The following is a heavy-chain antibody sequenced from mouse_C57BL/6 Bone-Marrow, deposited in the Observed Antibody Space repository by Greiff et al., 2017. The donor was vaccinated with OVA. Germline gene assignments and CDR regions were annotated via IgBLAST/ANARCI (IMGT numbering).Heavy chain of an antibody. J-gene: IGHJ2*01. D-gene: IGHD1-1*01. CDR1: GISITPGNYR. V-gene: IGHV3-5*01. CDR2: IYYSGTI. Sequence: VQLQQSGPGLVKPSQTVFLTCTVTGISITPGNYRWSWIRQCPGNKLEWIGSIYYSGTITYTPSLTSRTTLTRDTPKHQFFLEMNSLTAEDTATYYCARRYGGYYFDYWGQGTTLTVSS. CDR3: ARRYGGYYFDY.